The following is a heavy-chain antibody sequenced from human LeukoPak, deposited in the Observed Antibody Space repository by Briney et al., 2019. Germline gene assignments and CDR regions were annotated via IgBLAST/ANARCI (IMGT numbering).Heavy chain of an antibody. Sequence: ASVKVSCKASGYTFTSYDINWVRQATGQGLEWMGWMNPNSGNTGYAQKFQGRVTMTRNTSISTAYMELNSLRAEDTAVYYCARGGGLYYYDSSGYYPPDDYWGQGTLVTVSS. V-gene: IGHV1-8*01. CDR1: GYTFTSYD. CDR2: MNPNSGNT. D-gene: IGHD3-22*01. J-gene: IGHJ4*02. CDR3: ARGGGLYYYDSSGYYPPDDY.